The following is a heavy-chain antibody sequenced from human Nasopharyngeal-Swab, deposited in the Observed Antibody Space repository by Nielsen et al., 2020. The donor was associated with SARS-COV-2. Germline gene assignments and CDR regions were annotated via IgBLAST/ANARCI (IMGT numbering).Heavy chain of an antibody. CDR3: TTDPNYWSGMDV. J-gene: IGHJ6*02. CDR2: INSKTDGGTI. V-gene: IGHV3-15*01. D-gene: IGHD4/OR15-4a*01. Sequence: GGSLRLSCAASGFTFTRAWMSWVRQAPGKGLEWVARINSKTDGGTIDYAAPVKGRFTISRDDSKNTLYLQMNSLKTEDTAVYYCTTDPNYWSGMDVWGQGTTVTVSS. CDR1: GFTFTRAW.